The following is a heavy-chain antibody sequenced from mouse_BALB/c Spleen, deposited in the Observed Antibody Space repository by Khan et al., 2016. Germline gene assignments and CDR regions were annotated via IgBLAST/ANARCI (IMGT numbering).Heavy chain of an antibody. V-gene: IGHV9-3-1*01. CDR2: MNTYTGEP. J-gene: IGHJ1*01. Sequence: QIQLVQSGPELKKPGETVKISCKASGYTFTNYGMNWVKQAPGKGLKWMGWMNTYTGEPTYADDFKGRFAFSLKTPARTAYLQINNLKNEDTATCCCARDDDNDGDWCFDVWGAGTTVTVSS. CDR1: GYTFTNYG. CDR3: ARDDDNDGDWCFDV. D-gene: IGHD2-4*01.